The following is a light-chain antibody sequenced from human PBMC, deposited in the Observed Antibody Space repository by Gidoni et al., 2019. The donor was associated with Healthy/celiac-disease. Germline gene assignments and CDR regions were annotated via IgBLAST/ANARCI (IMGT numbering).Light chain of an antibody. CDR2: DAA. CDR1: QSVSSY. Sequence: VFPQSPATLSSSPVERATLSCRASQSVSSYLAWYQRKPGQAPRLLIFDAAKSATGIPARFSGSGSGTDFTLTISSLEPEDFAVYYCQQRSNWPITFGQGTRLEIK. V-gene: IGKV3-11*01. CDR3: QQRSNWPIT. J-gene: IGKJ5*01.